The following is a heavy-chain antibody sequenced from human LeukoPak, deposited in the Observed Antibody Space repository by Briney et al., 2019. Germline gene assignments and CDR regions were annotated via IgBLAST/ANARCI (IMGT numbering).Heavy chain of an antibody. CDR2: ISAYNGNT. CDR3: ARDLGLYSSGSNFDY. V-gene: IGHV1-18*01. CDR1: GYTFTSYG. D-gene: IGHD2-15*01. J-gene: IGHJ4*02. Sequence: ASVKVSCKASGYTFTSYGISWVRQAPGQGLEWMGWISAYNGNTNYAQKLQGRVTMTTDTSTSTAYMELRSLRSDDTAVYYCARDLGLYSSGSNFDYRGQGTLVTVSS.